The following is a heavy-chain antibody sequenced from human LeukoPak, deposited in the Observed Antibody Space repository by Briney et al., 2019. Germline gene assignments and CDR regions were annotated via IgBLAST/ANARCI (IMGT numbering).Heavy chain of an antibody. CDR3: ARGRRYYDSSGYRYDY. J-gene: IGHJ4*02. CDR2: INHSGST. CDR1: GGSFSGYY. Sequence: PSETLSLTCAVDGGSFSGYYWSWIRQPPGKGLEWIGEINHSGSTNYNPSLKSRVTISVDTSKNQFSLKLSSVTAADTAVYYCARGRRYYDSSGYRYDYWGQGTLVTVSS. V-gene: IGHV4-34*01. D-gene: IGHD3-22*01.